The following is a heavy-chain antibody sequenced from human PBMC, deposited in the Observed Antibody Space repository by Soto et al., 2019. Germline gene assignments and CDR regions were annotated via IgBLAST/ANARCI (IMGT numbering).Heavy chain of an antibody. Sequence: GGSLRLSCAASGFTFSSYWMHWVRQAPGKGLVWASRINSDGSSTSYADSVKGRFTISRDNAKNTLYLQMNSLRAEDTAVYYCARDPLYDSSCQLRGNCYYYMDVWGKGTTVTVSS. V-gene: IGHV3-74*01. J-gene: IGHJ6*03. CDR2: INSDGSST. D-gene: IGHD6-13*01. CDR1: GFTFSSYW. CDR3: ARDPLYDSSCQLRGNCYYYMDV.